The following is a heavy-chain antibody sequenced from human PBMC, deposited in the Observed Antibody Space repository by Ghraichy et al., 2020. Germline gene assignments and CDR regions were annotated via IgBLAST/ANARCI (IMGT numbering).Heavy chain of an antibody. Sequence: GGSLRLSCAASGLTFDDYAMHWVRQAPGKGLEWVSGISWNSGSIGYADSVKGRFTISRDNAKNSLYLQMNSLRAEDTALYYCAKDILLYSSCFRGRRGQTDAFDIWGQGTMVTVSS. D-gene: IGHD6-19*01. CDR1: GLTFDDYA. J-gene: IGHJ3*02. CDR2: ISWNSGSI. CDR3: AKDILLYSSCFRGRRGQTDAFDI. V-gene: IGHV3-9*01.